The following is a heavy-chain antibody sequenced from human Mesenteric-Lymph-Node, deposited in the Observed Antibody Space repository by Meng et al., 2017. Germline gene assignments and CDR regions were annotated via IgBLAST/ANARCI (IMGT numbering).Heavy chain of an antibody. CDR2: IRGSGGTI. J-gene: IGHJ4*02. CDR3: GKSLLPTSIHFAPLYY. D-gene: IGHD2-21*01. CDR1: GFTFSSYE. V-gene: IGHV3-48*03. Sequence: GESLKISCASSGFTFSSYEMNWVRQAPGKGLEWVSYIRGSGGTIYYADSVKGRFTISRDNSKDTLYLQMNSLRAEDTAVYYCGKSLLPTSIHFAPLYYWGQGKLVTVSS.